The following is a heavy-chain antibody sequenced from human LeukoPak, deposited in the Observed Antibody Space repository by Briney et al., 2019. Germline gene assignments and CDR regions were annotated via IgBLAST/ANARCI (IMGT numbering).Heavy chain of an antibody. CDR3: GRVRSREPPLRYCDRKRDAFDV. Sequence: GESLRLSCSPSGFTFSSYSMNWVSQAPGKGLEWVSSISTGTTYIYYADSVRGRFTVSRDNAKNPLYLQMNSLRTEDPAVYYCGRVRSREPPLRYCDRKRDAFDVWGQGTMVTVSS. CDR2: ISTGTTYI. V-gene: IGHV3-21*01. J-gene: IGHJ3*01. CDR1: GFTFSSYS. D-gene: IGHD3-22*01.